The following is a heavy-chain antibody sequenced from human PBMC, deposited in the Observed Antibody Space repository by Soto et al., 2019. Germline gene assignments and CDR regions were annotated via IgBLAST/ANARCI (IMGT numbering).Heavy chain of an antibody. D-gene: IGHD6-19*01. CDR1: GFSLTTRAVG. V-gene: IGHV2-5*01. Sequence: QITLKESGPTLVKPTQTLTLTCTFSGFSLTTRAVGVGWIRQPPGKALEWLAFIYWNDNEYYSPSLKSRLTITKDTANNQVVLTMTNTDPVDTATYSCAHGSGCLFDYWGQGTLFTVSA. CDR3: AHGSGCLFDY. J-gene: IGHJ4*02. CDR2: IYWNDNE.